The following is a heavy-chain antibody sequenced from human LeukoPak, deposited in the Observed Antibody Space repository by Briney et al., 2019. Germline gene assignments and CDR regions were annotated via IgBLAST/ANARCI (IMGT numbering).Heavy chain of an antibody. Sequence: ASVKVSCKASGYTFTCYYMHWVRQAPGQGLEWMGWINPNSGGTNYAQKFQGRVTMTRDTSISTAYMELRRLRSDDTAVYYCARGEVMTTTFDYWGQGTLVTVSS. CDR3: ARGEVMTTTFDY. J-gene: IGHJ4*02. CDR2: INPNSGGT. V-gene: IGHV1-2*02. D-gene: IGHD4-11*01. CDR1: GYTFTCYY.